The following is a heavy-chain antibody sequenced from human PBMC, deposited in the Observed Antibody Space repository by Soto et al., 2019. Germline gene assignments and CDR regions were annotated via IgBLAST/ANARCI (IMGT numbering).Heavy chain of an antibody. CDR1: GFTFSNAW. J-gene: IGHJ6*02. Sequence: SLRLSCAASGFTFSNAWMNWVRQAPGKGLGWVGRIKSKTDGGTTDYAAPVKGRFTISRDDSKNTLYLQMNSLKTEDTAVYYCTTAQQQLVRYYYYGMDVWGQGTTVTVSS. CDR3: TTAQQQLVRYYYYGMDV. D-gene: IGHD6-13*01. V-gene: IGHV3-15*07. CDR2: IKSKTDGGTT.